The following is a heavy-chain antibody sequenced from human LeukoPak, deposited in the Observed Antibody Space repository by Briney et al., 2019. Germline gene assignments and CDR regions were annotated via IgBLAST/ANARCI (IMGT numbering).Heavy chain of an antibody. Sequence: GGSLRLSCAASGFTFSSYAMSWVRQSPGEELQWVSTISASGGSIYYTDSVEGRFTISRDNSKNTLYMQMYGLRAEDTAVYYCAAHYGDYAAFDYWGQGTQVTASS. CDR1: GFTFSSYA. CDR3: AAHYGDYAAFDY. J-gene: IGHJ4*02. D-gene: IGHD4-17*01. V-gene: IGHV3-23*01. CDR2: ISASGGSI.